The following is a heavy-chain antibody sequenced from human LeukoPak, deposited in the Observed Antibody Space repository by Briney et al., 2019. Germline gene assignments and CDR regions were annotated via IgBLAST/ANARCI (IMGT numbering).Heavy chain of an antibody. D-gene: IGHD1-26*01. J-gene: IGHJ4*02. Sequence: ASVKVSCKASGYTFTGYYMHWVRQAPGQGLEWMGWINPNSGNTGYAQKFQGRVTMTRNTSISTAYMELSSLRSEDTAVYYCARGMVGAPPSFDYWGQGTLVTVSS. CDR1: GYTFTGYY. V-gene: IGHV1-8*02. CDR2: INPNSGNT. CDR3: ARGMVGAPPSFDY.